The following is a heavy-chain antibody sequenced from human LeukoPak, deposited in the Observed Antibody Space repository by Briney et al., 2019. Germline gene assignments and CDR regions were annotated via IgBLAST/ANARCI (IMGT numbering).Heavy chain of an antibody. CDR1: GFSFSESW. D-gene: IGHD5-24*01. V-gene: IGHV3-7*01. CDR2: INSDGSQK. J-gene: IGHJ4*02. CDR3: AAWTDRGYNF. Sequence: PGGSLRLSCAASGFSFSESWMNWVRQAPGKGLEWVANINSDGSQKLFVDSVMGRFTMSRGNAKNSLYLQMNSLRSEDTAVFYCAAWTDRGYNFWGQGTLVTVSS.